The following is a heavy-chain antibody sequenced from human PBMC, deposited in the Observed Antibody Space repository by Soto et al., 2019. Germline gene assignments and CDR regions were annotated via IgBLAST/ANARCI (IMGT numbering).Heavy chain of an antibody. J-gene: IGHJ4*02. CDR3: ARASVVVTAIYYFDY. Sequence: GASVKVSCKASGGTFSSYAISWVRQAPGQGLEWMGGIIPIFGTANYAQKFQGRVTITADESTSTAYMELSSLRSEDTAVYYCARASVVVTAIYYFDYQGQRPLVTVSS. CDR2: IIPIFGTA. D-gene: IGHD2-21*02. V-gene: IGHV1-69*13. CDR1: GGTFSSYA.